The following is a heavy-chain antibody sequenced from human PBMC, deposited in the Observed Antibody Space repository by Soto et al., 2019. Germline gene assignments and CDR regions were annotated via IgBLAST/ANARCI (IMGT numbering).Heavy chain of an antibody. D-gene: IGHD3-10*01. CDR2: INHSGST. V-gene: IGHV4-34*01. J-gene: IGHJ5*02. Sequence: SDTLSLTCAVYGGSFSGYYWSWIRQPPGKGLEWIGEINHSGSTNYNPSLKSRVTISVDTSKNQFSLKLSSVTAADTAVYYCARERGTMARGVIIFWFDPWGQGTLVTVS. CDR1: GGSFSGYY. CDR3: ARERGTMARGVIIFWFDP.